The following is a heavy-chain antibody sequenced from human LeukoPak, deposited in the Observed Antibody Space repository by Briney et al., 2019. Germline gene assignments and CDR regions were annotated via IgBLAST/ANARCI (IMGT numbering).Heavy chain of an antibody. V-gene: IGHV3-66*01. CDR3: ARARGSYRADYFDY. J-gene: IGHJ4*02. CDR2: IYSGGST. D-gene: IGHD3-16*02. CDR1: GFTFSAYG. Sequence: PGGSLRLSCAASGFTFSAYGLHWVRQAPGKGLEWVSVIYSGGSTYYADSVKGRFTISRDNSKNTLYLQMNSLRAEDTAVYYCARARGSYRADYFDYWGQGTLVTVSS.